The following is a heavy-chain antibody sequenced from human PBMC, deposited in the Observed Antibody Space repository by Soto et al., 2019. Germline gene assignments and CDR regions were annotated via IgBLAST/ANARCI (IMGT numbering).Heavy chain of an antibody. Sequence: SVKVSCNASGFTFTTSAVHWVRQARGQRLEWIGWIVVGTGNTNYAQKFQERVTITRDMSTSTAYMELSSLRSEDTAVYYCAADFRGMAVWGQGTMVTVSS. CDR2: IVVGTGNT. CDR3: AADFRGMAV. CDR1: GFTFTTSA. J-gene: IGHJ6*02. V-gene: IGHV1-58*01.